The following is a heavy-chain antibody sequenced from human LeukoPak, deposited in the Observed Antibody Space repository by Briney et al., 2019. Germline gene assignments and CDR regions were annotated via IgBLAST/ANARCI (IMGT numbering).Heavy chain of an antibody. CDR2: IHQNGNEN. CDR1: GFTSSNYY. Sequence: GGSLRLSCAASGFTSSNYYMSWVRQAPGKGLEWVANIHQNGNENYNVDSVKGRFTTSRDSAKNSLYLQMNSLRAEDTAVYYCARWSVGFDVWGQGAMVTV. V-gene: IGHV3-7*01. J-gene: IGHJ3*01. CDR3: ARWSVGFDV.